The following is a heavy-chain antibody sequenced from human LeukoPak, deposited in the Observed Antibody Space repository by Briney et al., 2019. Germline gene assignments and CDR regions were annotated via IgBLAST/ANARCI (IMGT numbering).Heavy chain of an antibody. D-gene: IGHD1-26*01. CDR3: ARESGIMVGDYYYYYMDV. Sequence: PGGSLRLSCTASGFAFSTYDMNWVRQAPGKGLEWVSSISGGSTYIYYIGSVKGRFTISRDNAKNSLYLQMESLSAEDTAVYYCARESGIMVGDYYYYYMDVWGIGTTVTVSS. J-gene: IGHJ6*03. V-gene: IGHV3-21*01. CDR1: GFAFSTYD. CDR2: ISGGSTYI.